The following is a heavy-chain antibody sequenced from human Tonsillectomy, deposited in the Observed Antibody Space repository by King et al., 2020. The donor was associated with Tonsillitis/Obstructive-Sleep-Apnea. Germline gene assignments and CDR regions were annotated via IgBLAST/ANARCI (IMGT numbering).Heavy chain of an antibody. Sequence: VQLQQWGAGLLKPSETLSLTCAVYGGSFRGYYWSWIRQPPGKGLEWIGEINHSGSTNYNPSLKSRVTISVDTSKNQFSLKLSSVTAADTAVYYCAREYWSSTSCSPPDWFDPWGQGTLVTVSS. CDR2: INHSGST. V-gene: IGHV4-34*01. D-gene: IGHD2-2*01. CDR3: AREYWSSTSCSPPDWFDP. J-gene: IGHJ5*02. CDR1: GGSFRGYY.